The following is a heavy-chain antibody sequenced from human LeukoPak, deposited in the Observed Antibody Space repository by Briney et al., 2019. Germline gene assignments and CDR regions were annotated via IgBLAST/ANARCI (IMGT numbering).Heavy chain of an antibody. Sequence: GGSLRLSCAASGFTVSSYYMNWVRQAPGKELEWVSVIYTDGGRYYADSVRGRFTISRDTSKNMVFLQINSHRAEDTAVYYCAREYYGDYEDYWGQRTLVTVSS. D-gene: IGHD4-17*01. J-gene: IGHJ4*02. CDR3: AREYYGDYEDY. CDR2: IYTDGGR. V-gene: IGHV3-53*01. CDR1: GFTVSSYY.